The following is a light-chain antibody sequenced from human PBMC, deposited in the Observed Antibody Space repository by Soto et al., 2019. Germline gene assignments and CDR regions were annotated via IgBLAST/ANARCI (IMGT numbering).Light chain of an antibody. CDR2: EVS. CDR3: SSYTSSSTVV. V-gene: IGLV2-14*01. J-gene: IGLJ2*01. CDR1: SSDVGGYSY. Sequence: QSALTQPASVSGSPGQSITISCTGTSSDVGGYSYVSWYQQHPGKAPKLMIYEVSNRPSGVSNRFSGSKSGDTASLTISVLQAEDEADYYCSSYTSSSTVVFGGGTKLTVL.